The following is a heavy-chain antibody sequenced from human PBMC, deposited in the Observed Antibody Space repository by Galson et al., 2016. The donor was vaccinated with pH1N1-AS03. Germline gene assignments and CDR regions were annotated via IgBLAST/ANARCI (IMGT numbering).Heavy chain of an antibody. CDR2: IYHTGST. J-gene: IGHJ6*02. D-gene: IGHD3-10*01. CDR3: ARDRISLVRGFFYYYGMDV. Sequence: TLSLTCAVSGGSIGSGGYSWSWIRQPPGKGLEWIGYIYHTGSTYYNPSLKSRVTISVDRSKNHFSLKLTSVTAADTAVYYCARDRISLVRGFFYYYGMDVWGQGTTVTVSS. CDR1: GGSIGSGGYS. V-gene: IGHV4-30-2*01.